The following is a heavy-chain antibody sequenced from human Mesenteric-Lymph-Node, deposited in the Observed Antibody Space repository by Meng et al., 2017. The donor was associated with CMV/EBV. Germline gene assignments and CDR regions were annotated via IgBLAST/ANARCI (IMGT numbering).Heavy chain of an antibody. Sequence: KASGYTFTSYGISWVRQAPGQGLEWMGWINTYNGNTSFAQKFQGGVTMTADTSTDTAYMELRSLRSDDTAVYFCARDRNYGSGGRDLWGQGTLVTVSS. V-gene: IGHV1-18*01. CDR1: GYTFTSYG. CDR3: ARDRNYGSGGRDL. CDR2: INTYNGNT. D-gene: IGHD3-10*01. J-gene: IGHJ4*02.